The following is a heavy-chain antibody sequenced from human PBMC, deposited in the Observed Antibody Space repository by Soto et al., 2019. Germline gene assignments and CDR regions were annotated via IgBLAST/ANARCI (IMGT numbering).Heavy chain of an antibody. Sequence: EVQLVESGGGLVQPGGSLRLSCEGSGFTFSGHYMDWVRQAPGKGLEWLGRIRNKPNGHTTAYAASVKGRFTISRDDSKNLVYLQLNSLKSEDTSLYYCSTTVSTAPLFEYWGQGTVVAVSS. V-gene: IGHV3-72*01. J-gene: IGHJ4*02. D-gene: IGHD2-21*02. CDR2: IRNKPNGHTT. CDR3: STTVSTAPLFEY. CDR1: GFTFSGHY.